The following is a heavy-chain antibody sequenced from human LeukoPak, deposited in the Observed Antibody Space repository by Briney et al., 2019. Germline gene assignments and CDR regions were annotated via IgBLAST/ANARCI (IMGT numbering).Heavy chain of an antibody. Sequence: SETLSLTCAVYGGSFSGYYWSWIRQPPGKGLEWIGEINHSGSTNYNPSLKSRVTISVDTSKNQFSLKLSSVTAADTAVYYCARELGLLGSWYFDLWGRGTLVTVAS. V-gene: IGHV4-34*01. CDR1: GGSFSGYY. D-gene: IGHD2-15*01. J-gene: IGHJ2*01. CDR3: ARELGLLGSWYFDL. CDR2: INHSGST.